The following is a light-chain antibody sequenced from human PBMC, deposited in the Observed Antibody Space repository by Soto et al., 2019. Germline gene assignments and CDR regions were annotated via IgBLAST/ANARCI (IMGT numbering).Light chain of an antibody. J-gene: IGLJ3*02. CDR1: ALPKQF. Sequence: SYELTQPPSVSVSPGQTARITCSGDALPKQFAYWYQQKAGQAPMLVIYKDNERPSGIPERFSGSSSGTTVTLTISGVQAEDEADYYCQSADSSGTFLCVFGGGTKLTVL. CDR2: KDN. CDR3: QSADSSGTFLCV. V-gene: IGLV3-25*03.